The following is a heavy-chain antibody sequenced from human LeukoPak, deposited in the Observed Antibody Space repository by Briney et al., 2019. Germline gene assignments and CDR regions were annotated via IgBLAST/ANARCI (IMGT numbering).Heavy chain of an antibody. CDR1: GFTFSTYA. V-gene: IGHV3-30-3*01. Sequence: GRSLRLSCAASGFTFSTYAMHWVRQAPGKGLEWVAIISYDGSNKYYADSVKGRFTISRDNSKNTLYLQMNSLRAEDTAIYYCAKGDYYDSSVYYQSAAFDIWGQGTMVTVSS. CDR2: ISYDGSNK. D-gene: IGHD3-22*01. J-gene: IGHJ3*02. CDR3: AKGDYYDSSVYYQSAAFDI.